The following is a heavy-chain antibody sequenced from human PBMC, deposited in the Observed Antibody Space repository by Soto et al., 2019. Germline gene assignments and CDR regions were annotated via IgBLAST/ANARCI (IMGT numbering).Heavy chain of an antibody. CDR2: IYYSGTT. CDR1: GGSISSGAHF. CDR3: GRGSPYYGLDV. V-gene: IGHV4-31*03. D-gene: IGHD2-15*01. Sequence: PSETQSLTCTVSGGSISSGAHFCTWIRQHSGKGLEWIGYIYYSGTTYYNPSLKSRVTISVDTSKNQLSLKLSSVTAADTAVYYGGRGSPYYGLDVGGQGTTVTVSS. J-gene: IGHJ6*02.